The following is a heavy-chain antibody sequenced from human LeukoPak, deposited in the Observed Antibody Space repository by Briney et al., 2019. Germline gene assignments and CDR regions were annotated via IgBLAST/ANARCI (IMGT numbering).Heavy chain of an antibody. V-gene: IGHV3-30-3*01. CDR2: IASDGSHT. CDR3: ARERQDTVIHSGAFDI. CDR1: GFTFSNYF. J-gene: IGHJ3*02. D-gene: IGHD2-21*02. Sequence: GRSLRLSCAASGFTFSNYFMHWVCQAPGKGREWVADIASDGSHTFYVESVKGRFTIYRDNTKNTLYLQMNSLGPEDTAVYFCARERQDTVIHSGAFDIWGQGTMVTVSS.